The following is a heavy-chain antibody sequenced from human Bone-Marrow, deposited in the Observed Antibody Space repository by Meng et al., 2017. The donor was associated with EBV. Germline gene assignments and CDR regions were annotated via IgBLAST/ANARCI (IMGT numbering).Heavy chain of an antibody. D-gene: IGHD1-26*01. J-gene: IGHJ4*02. CDR2: INHGGST. CDR1: GAPMNNTGW. V-gene: IGHV4-4*02. CDR3: TGEAEMTEREPGDC. Sequence: QLQLRESGPGQVKPSGTLSRTCVVSGAPMNNTGWWSWVRQPPGKGLEWIGEINHGGSTNCNPSLKSRVTISIDKSKKQFSLNLTSVAAADTAVYYCTGEAEMTEREPGDCWGQGILVTVSS.